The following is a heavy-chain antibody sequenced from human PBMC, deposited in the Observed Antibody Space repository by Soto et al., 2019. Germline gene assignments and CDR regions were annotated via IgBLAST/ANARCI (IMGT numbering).Heavy chain of an antibody. Sequence: ASVKVSCKASGGTFSSYTISWVRQAPGKGLEWMGGIIPIFGTANYAQKFQGRVTITADESTSTAYMELSSLRSEDTAVYYCARGDYDFWSGYYAQPRNWFDPWGQGTLVTVSS. CDR2: IIPIFGTA. V-gene: IGHV1-69*13. CDR1: GGTFSSYT. J-gene: IGHJ5*02. D-gene: IGHD3-3*01. CDR3: ARGDYDFWSGYYAQPRNWFDP.